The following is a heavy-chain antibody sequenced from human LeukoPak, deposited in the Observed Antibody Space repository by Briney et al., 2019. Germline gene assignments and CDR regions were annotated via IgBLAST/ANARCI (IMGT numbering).Heavy chain of an antibody. CDR3: ARGITGSNNWFDP. CDR1: GFTVSSTY. V-gene: IGHV3-53*01. CDR2: IYTGGTT. J-gene: IGHJ5*02. Sequence: GGSLRLSCAASGFTVSSTYMSWLRQAPGKGLEWVSLIYTGGTTYYADSVKGRFTISRDNSENTPYLQMNSLRTEDTAVYYCARGITGSNNWFDPWGQGTLVTVSS. D-gene: IGHD1-20*01.